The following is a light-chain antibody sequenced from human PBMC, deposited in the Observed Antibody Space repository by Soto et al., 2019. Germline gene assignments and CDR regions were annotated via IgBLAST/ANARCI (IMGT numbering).Light chain of an antibody. J-gene: IGKJ1*01. CDR3: QQSYSTPWT. V-gene: IGKV1-39*01. Sequence: DIQMTQSPSSLSASVGDRVTITCRASHYITNYLNWYQQKPGKAPKLLIYAASSLQSGVPSRLSGSGPGTDFTLTISSLQPEDFATYYCQQSYSTPWTFGQGTKVEIK. CDR2: AAS. CDR1: HYITNY.